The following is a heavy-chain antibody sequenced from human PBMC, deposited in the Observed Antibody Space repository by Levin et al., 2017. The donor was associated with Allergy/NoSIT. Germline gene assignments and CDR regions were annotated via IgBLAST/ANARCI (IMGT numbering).Heavy chain of an antibody. V-gene: IGHV3-48*03. J-gene: IGHJ4*02. CDR2: ISASGSTI. Sequence: GGSLRLSCAASGFTFSVYELNWVRQAPGKGLEWVSYISASGSTIYYADSVKGRFTISRDNAKNSLSLQMHSLRAEDTAVYYCARGTGEYYFDYWGQGTLVTVSS. CDR1: GFTFSVYE. D-gene: IGHD7-27*01. CDR3: ARGTGEYYFDY.